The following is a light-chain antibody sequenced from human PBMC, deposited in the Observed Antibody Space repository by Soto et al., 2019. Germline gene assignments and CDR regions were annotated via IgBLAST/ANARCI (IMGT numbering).Light chain of an antibody. J-gene: IGLJ2*01. CDR1: SSDIGGYDY. V-gene: IGLV2-14*01. CDR3: SSYTSSSTGVV. CDR2: DVT. Sequence: QSALTQPASVSGSPGQSITISCTGTSSDIGGYDYISWYQQHPGKVPKLIIYDVTDRPSGVSNRFSGYKSGNTASLTISGLEAEDEADYYCSSYTSSSTGVVFGGGTKRTVL.